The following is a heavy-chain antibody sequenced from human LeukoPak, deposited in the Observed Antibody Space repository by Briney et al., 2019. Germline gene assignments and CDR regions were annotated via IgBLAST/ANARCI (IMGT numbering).Heavy chain of an antibody. V-gene: IGHV4-59*01. J-gene: IGHJ4*02. CDR2: IYYSGST. CDR3: ARERSDYYDSSGYYYWYFDY. CDR1: GGSISSYY. Sequence: SETLSLTCSVFGGSISSYYWSWIRQPPGKGLEWIGYIYYSGSTNYNPSRKSRVTISVDTSKNQFSLKLSSVTAADTAVYYCARERSDYYDSSGYYYWYFDYWGQGTLVTVSS. D-gene: IGHD3-22*01.